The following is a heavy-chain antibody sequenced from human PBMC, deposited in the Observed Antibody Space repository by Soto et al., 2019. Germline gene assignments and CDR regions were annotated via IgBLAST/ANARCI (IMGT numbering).Heavy chain of an antibody. J-gene: IGHJ4*02. D-gene: IGHD6-19*01. V-gene: IGHV4-59*01. CDR2: IYYSGST. CDR3: ARSRYTSGWWTPPFDY. CDR1: GGSISSYY. Sequence: QVQLQESGPGLVKPSESLSLTCAVSGGSISSYYWSWIRQPPGKGLEWIGYIYYSGSTNYNPSHKSRVTIPVDTSKNQFSLKLTSVTAADTAVYYCARSRYTSGWWTPPFDYWGQGTLVTVSS.